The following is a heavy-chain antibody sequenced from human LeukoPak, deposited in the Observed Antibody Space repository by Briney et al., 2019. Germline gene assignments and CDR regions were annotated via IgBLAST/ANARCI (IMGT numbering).Heavy chain of an antibody. J-gene: IGHJ4*02. CDR2: IYWDDDK. CDR3: AHTKYSYGSYYFDY. CDR1: GFSLSTSGVG. D-gene: IGHD5-18*01. V-gene: IGHV2-5*02. Sequence: SGPTLVSPTQTLTLTCTFSGFSLSTSGVGVGWIRQPPGKALEWPALIYWDDDKRYSPSLKSRLTITKDTSKNQVVLTMTNMDPVDTATYYCAHTKYSYGSYYFDYWGQGTLVTVSS.